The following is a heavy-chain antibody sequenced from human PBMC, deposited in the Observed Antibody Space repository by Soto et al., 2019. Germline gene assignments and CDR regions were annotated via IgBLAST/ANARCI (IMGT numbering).Heavy chain of an antibody. Sequence: SETLSLTCTVSGGSISSYYWSWIRQPPGKGLEWIGYIYYSGSTNYNPSLKSRVTISVDTSKNQFSLKLSSVTAADTAVYYCARDRLRSTGTTRRYYYGMDVWGQGTTVTVSS. CDR2: IYYSGST. J-gene: IGHJ6*02. CDR3: ARDRLRSTGTTRRYYYGMDV. D-gene: IGHD1-7*01. V-gene: IGHV4-59*01. CDR1: GGSISSYY.